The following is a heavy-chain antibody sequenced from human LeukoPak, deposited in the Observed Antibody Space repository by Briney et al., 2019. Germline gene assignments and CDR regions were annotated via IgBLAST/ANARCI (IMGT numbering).Heavy chain of an antibody. J-gene: IGHJ4*02. V-gene: IGHV1-69*05. Sequence: VASVKVSCKASGGTFSSYAISWVRQAPGQGLEWMGGIIPIFGTANYAQKFQGRVTMTRNTSISTAYMELSSLRSEDTAVYYCARGTYGDLDYWGQGTLVTVSS. CDR3: ARGTYGDLDY. D-gene: IGHD4-17*01. CDR2: IIPIFGTA. CDR1: GGTFSSYA.